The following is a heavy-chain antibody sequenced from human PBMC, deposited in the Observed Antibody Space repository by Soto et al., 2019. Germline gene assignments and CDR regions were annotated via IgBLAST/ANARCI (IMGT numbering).Heavy chain of an antibody. V-gene: IGHV4-38-2*01. CDR3: ARGRSGGSCYSVFTSCGLTFDY. CDR1: GYSISSGDY. CDR2: IYHSGST. D-gene: IGHD2-15*01. J-gene: IGHJ4*02. Sequence: SLVTLSLSCAFSGYSISSGDYWGWIRQPPGKGLEWIGSIYHSGSTNYNPSLKSRVTISVDTSTNQFSLKLSSVTAADTAVYYCARGRSGGSCYSVFTSCGLTFDYWGQGTLVPVS.